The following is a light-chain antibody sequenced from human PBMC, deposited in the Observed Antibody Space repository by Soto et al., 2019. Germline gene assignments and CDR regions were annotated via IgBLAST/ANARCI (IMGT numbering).Light chain of an antibody. CDR3: QQYNNWRGT. J-gene: IGKJ2*01. V-gene: IGKV3-15*01. CDR1: QSVSSN. Sequence: EIVMTQSPATLSVSPGERATLSCRASQSVSSNLAWYRQKPGQAPRLLIYGASTRATGIPARFSGSGSGTEFTLTISSLQSEDFAVYYCQQYNNWRGTFGQGTKLEIK. CDR2: GAS.